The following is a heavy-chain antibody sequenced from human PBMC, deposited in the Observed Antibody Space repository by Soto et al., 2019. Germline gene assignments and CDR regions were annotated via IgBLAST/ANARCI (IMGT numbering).Heavy chain of an antibody. CDR1: GFTFSSYA. Sequence: QVQLVESGGGVVQPGRSLRLSCAASGFTFSSYAMHWVRQAPGKGLEWVAVISYDGSNKYYADSVKGRFTISRDNSKNTLYLQMNSLRAEDTAVYYCARALWKGGSGGSCCGYWGQGTLVTVSS. CDR2: ISYDGSNK. V-gene: IGHV3-30-3*01. J-gene: IGHJ4*02. CDR3: ARALWKGGSGGSCCGY. D-gene: IGHD2-15*01.